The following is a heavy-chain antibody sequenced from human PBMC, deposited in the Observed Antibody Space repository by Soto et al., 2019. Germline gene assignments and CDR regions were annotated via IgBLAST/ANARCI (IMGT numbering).Heavy chain of an antibody. CDR3: AKEGGRLLWFGELFHNAFDI. J-gene: IGHJ3*02. CDR1: GFTFSSYA. V-gene: IGHV3-23*01. CDR2: ISGSGGST. Sequence: GGSLRLSCAASGFTFSSYAMSWVRQAPGKGLEWVSAISGSGGSTYYADSVKGRFTISRDNSKNTLYLQMNSLRAEDTAVYYCAKEGGRLLWFGELFHNAFDIWGQGTMVTVSS. D-gene: IGHD3-10*01.